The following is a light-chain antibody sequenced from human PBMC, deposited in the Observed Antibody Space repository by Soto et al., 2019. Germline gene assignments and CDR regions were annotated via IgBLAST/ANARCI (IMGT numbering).Light chain of an antibody. CDR1: SSDVGSYNY. CDR2: EVI. J-gene: IGLJ1*01. V-gene: IGLV2-14*03. CDR3: SSYTSSSSLYV. Sequence: QSALTQPGSVSGSPGQSISISCIGTSSDVGSYNYVSWYQQHPGRAPKLMIYEVINRPSGVSNRFSGSKSGNTASLTISGLQAEDEADYYSSSYTSSSSLYVFGTGTKLTVL.